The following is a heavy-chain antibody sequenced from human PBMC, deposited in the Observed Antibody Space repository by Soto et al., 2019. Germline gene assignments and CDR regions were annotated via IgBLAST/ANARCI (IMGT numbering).Heavy chain of an antibody. V-gene: IGHV1-69*02. CDR1: GGTFSSYT. Sequence: QVQLVQSGAEVKKPGSSVKVSCKASGGTFSSYTISWVRQAPGQGLEWMGRIIPILGIANYAQKFQGRVTITAVKSTSTAYMELSSLRSEDTAVYYCASGSSSSQFDYWGQGTLVTVSS. CDR3: ASGSSSSQFDY. D-gene: IGHD6-13*01. CDR2: IIPILGIA. J-gene: IGHJ4*02.